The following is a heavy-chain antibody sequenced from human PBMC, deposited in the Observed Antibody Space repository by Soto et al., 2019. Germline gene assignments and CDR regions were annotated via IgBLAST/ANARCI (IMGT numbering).Heavy chain of an antibody. J-gene: IGHJ5*02. Sequence: LSLTCAVYGGSVNGYYWSWIRQPPGKGLEWIGEINHTGGTHYNPSLKSRVTMSVDTSKNQFSLRLSSVTAADTAIYYCATRITVFGLLIPPFDPWGQGTQVTVSS. V-gene: IGHV4-34*01. CDR1: GGSVNGYY. D-gene: IGHD3-3*01. CDR3: ATRITVFGLLIPPFDP. CDR2: INHTGGT.